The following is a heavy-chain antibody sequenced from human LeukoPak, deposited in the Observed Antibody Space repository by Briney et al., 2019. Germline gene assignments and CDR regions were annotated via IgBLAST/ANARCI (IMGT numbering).Heavy chain of an antibody. CDR1: GFTFSSYW. V-gene: IGHV3-74*01. D-gene: IGHD6-19*01. CDR3: ARGVSGWYWYFDL. CDR2: INSDGSST. Sequence: GGSLRLSCAASGFTFSSYWMHWVRRAPGKGLVWVSRINSDGSSTSYADSVKGRFTISRDNAKNTLYLQMNSLRAEDTAVYYCARGVSGWYWYFDLWGRGTLVTVSS. J-gene: IGHJ2*01.